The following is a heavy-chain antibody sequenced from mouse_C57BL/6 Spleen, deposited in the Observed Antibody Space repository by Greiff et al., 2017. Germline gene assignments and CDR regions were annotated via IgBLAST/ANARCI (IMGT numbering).Heavy chain of an antibody. Sequence: EVKLMESGGGLVQPGGSLKLSCAASGFTFSDYYMYWVRQTPEKRLEWVAYISNGGGSTYYPDTVKGRFTISRDNAKNTLYLQMSRLKSEDTAMYYCARLGYGSSLYYYAMDYWGQGTSVTVSS. CDR3: ARLGYGSSLYYYAMDY. CDR1: GFTFSDYY. V-gene: IGHV5-12*01. CDR2: ISNGGGST. J-gene: IGHJ4*01. D-gene: IGHD1-1*01.